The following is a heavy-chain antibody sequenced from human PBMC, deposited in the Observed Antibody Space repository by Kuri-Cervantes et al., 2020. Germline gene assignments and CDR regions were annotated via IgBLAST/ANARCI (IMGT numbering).Heavy chain of an antibody. CDR2: INPSGGST. V-gene: IGHV1-46*01. CDR3: ARDSSSWRAPLDY. J-gene: IGHJ4*02. Sequence: ASVKVSCKASGYTFTSYGISWVRQAPGQGLEWMGIINPSGGSTSYAQKFQGRVTMTRDTSTSTVYMELSSLRSEDTAVYYCARDSSSWRAPLDYWGQGTLVTVSS. CDR1: GYTFTSYG. D-gene: IGHD6-13*01.